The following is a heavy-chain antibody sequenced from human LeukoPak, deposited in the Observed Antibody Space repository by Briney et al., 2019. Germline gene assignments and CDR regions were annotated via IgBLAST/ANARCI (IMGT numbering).Heavy chain of an antibody. V-gene: IGHV3-30*04. J-gene: IGHJ3*02. Sequence: GGSLRLSCAASGFTFSSYAMHWVRQAPGKGLEWVAVISYDGSNKYYADSVKGRFTISRDNSKNTLYLQMNSLRAEDTAVYYCAKDRRYDRDAFDIWGQGTMVTVSS. CDR3: AKDRRYDRDAFDI. CDR2: ISYDGSNK. CDR1: GFTFSSYA. D-gene: IGHD3-22*01.